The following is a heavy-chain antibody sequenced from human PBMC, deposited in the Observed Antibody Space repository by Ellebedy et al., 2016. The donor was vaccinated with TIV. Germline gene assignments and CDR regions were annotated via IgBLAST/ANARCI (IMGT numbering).Heavy chain of an antibody. J-gene: IGHJ4*02. Sequence: SVKVSXXASGGTFSSYAISWVRQAPGQGLEWMGGIIPIFGTANYAQKFQGRVTITADESTSTAYMELSSLRSEDTAVYYCARDRYYGSGRPPFDYWGQGTLVTVSS. V-gene: IGHV1-69*13. CDR2: IIPIFGTA. CDR3: ARDRYYGSGRPPFDY. CDR1: GGTFSSYA. D-gene: IGHD3-10*01.